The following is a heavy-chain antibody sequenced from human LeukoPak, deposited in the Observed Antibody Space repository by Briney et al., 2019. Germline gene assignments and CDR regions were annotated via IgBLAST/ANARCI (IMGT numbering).Heavy chain of an antibody. CDR3: ARERYSNYVRSYYYYYMDV. Sequence: SETLSLTCTVSGGSISSSSYYWGWIRQPPGKGLEWIGEINHSGSTNYKPSLKSRVTISVDTSKNQFSLKLSSVTAADTAVYYCARERYSNYVRSYYYYYMDVWGKGTTVTVSS. J-gene: IGHJ6*03. D-gene: IGHD4-11*01. V-gene: IGHV4-39*07. CDR1: GGSISSSSYY. CDR2: INHSGST.